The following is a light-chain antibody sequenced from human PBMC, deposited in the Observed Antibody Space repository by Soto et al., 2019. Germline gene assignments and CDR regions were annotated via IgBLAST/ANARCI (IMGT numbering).Light chain of an antibody. V-gene: IGKV3-11*01. J-gene: IGKJ1*01. CDR3: HQRQSWPRT. CDR1: QAVNTR. Sequence: EIVLTQSPATLSSFPGDRVTLSCRASQAVNTRLAWYQHRPGQAPSLLIYLTSNRAAGVPARFSGSGSGTDFTLTISDVEPEDFAVYYCHQRQSWPRTVGQGTTVDI. CDR2: LTS.